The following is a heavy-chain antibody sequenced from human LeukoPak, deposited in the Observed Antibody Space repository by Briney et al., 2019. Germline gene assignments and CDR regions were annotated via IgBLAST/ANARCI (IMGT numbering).Heavy chain of an antibody. CDR3: ARDTDYYGSGTLGYLDY. CDR2: IYSGGST. D-gene: IGHD3-10*01. CDR1: GFTVSSNY. V-gene: IGHV3-53*01. Sequence: GGSLRLSCAASGFTVSSNYMSWVRQAPGKGLEWVSVIYSGGSTYYADSVKGRFTISRHNSKNTLYLQMNSLRAEDTAVYYCARDTDYYGSGTLGYLDYWGQGTLVTVSS. J-gene: IGHJ4*02.